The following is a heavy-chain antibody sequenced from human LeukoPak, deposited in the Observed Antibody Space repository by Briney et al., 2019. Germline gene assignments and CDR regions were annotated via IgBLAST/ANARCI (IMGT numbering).Heavy chain of an antibody. D-gene: IGHD2-8*01. Sequence: PGRSLRLSCAASGFTFSSYGMHWVRQAPGKGLEWVAVISYDGSNKYYADSVKGRFTISRDNSKNTLYLQMNSLRAEDTAVYYCANLEVVHALMVYAKPRPHYYYGMDVWGQGTTVTVSS. CDR2: ISYDGSNK. CDR3: ANLEVVHALMVYAKPRPHYYYGMDV. CDR1: GFTFSSYG. V-gene: IGHV3-30*18. J-gene: IGHJ6*02.